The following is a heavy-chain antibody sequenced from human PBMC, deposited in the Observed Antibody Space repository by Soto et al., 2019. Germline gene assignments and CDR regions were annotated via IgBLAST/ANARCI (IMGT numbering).Heavy chain of an antibody. CDR2: IFHSGST. CDR1: GGSVSSGSYY. J-gene: IGHJ4*02. V-gene: IGHV4-61*01. CDR3: ARSGVVVPGALYYFEY. Sequence: QVQLQESGPGLGKPSETLSLTCSVSGGSVSSGSYYWSWIRQPPGKGLEYIGYIFHSGSTNYKPSLKSRVTISVDMSKNQFSLKLRSVTAADTAVYYCARSGVVVPGALYYFEYWGQGTLVTVSS. D-gene: IGHD2-2*01.